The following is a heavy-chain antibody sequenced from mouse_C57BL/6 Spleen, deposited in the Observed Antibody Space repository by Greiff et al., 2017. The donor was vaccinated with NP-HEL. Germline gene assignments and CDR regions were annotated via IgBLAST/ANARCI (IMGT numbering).Heavy chain of an antibody. V-gene: IGHV6-6*01. CDR2: IRNKANNHAT. Sequence: EVKLVESGGGLVQPGGSMKLSCAASGFTFSDAWMDWVRQSPEKGLEWVAEIRNKANNHATYYAESVKGRFTISRDDSKSSVYLQMNSLRAEDTGIYYCTRETGTGYFDYWGQGTTLTVSS. CDR1: GFTFSDAW. CDR3: TRETGTGYFDY. J-gene: IGHJ2*01. D-gene: IGHD4-1*01.